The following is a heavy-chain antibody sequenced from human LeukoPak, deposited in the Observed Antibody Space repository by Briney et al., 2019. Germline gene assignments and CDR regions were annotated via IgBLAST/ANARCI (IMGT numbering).Heavy chain of an antibody. CDR2: IYPGDSDT. J-gene: IGHJ3*02. D-gene: IGHD2-21*02. CDR1: GYSFTTYW. CDR3: ARRVCGGDCYFNPMIPYFDI. V-gene: IGHV5-51*01. Sequence: GESLKISCKGSGYSFTTYWIAWVRQMPGKGLEWMGVIYPGDSDTRYSPSFQGQVTISADKSISTAYLQWSSLKASDTAMYYCARRVCGGDCYFNPMIPYFDIWGQGTMVTVSS.